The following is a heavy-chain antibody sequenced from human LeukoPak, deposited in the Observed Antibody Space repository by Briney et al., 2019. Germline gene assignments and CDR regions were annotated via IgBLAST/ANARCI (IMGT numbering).Heavy chain of an antibody. Sequence: ASVKVSCKASGGTFSSYAISWVRQAPGQGLEWMGWISAYNGNTNYAQKLQGRVTMTTDTSTSTAYMELRSLRSDDTAVYYCARDHSDAYCSSTSCFYYYYYGMDVWGQGTTVTVSS. J-gene: IGHJ6*02. D-gene: IGHD2-2*01. CDR2: ISAYNGNT. V-gene: IGHV1-18*01. CDR3: ARDHSDAYCSSTSCFYYYYYGMDV. CDR1: GGTFSSYA.